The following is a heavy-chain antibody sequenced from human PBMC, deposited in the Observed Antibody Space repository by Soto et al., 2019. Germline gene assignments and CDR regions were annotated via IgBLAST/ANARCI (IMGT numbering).Heavy chain of an antibody. Sequence: PGGSLRLSCAASGFTFDDYAMHWFRQAPGKGLEWVSGISWNSGSIGYADSVKGRFTISRDNAKNSLYLQMNSLRAEDTALYYCAKDPATSSSDAFDIWGQGXMVTV. CDR2: ISWNSGSI. V-gene: IGHV3-9*01. D-gene: IGHD6-13*01. J-gene: IGHJ3*02. CDR3: AKDPATSSSDAFDI. CDR1: GFTFDDYA.